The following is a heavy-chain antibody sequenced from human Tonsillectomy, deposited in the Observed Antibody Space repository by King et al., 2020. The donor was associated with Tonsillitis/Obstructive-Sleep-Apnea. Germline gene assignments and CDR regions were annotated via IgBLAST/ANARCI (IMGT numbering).Heavy chain of an antibody. D-gene: IGHD2-15*01. J-gene: IGHJ4*02. CDR3: VRDDKDGRHLDY. CDR2: INPSEGIT. CDR1: GYTFTRNY. V-gene: IGHV1-46*01. Sequence: VQLVESGAEVKKPGASVKVSCKASGYTFTRNYVHWVRQAPGQGLEWMGIINPSEGITTYAQKFQGRVTMTTDTSTSTVNMELSSLRADDTAVYYCVRDDKDGRHLDYWGQGSLVSVSS.